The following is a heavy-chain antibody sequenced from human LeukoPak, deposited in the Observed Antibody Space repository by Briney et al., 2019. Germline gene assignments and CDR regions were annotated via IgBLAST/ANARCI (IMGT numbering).Heavy chain of an antibody. J-gene: IGHJ3*02. D-gene: IGHD3-3*01. V-gene: IGHV4-4*07. CDR2: IYTSGST. CDR1: GGSISSYY. Sequence: SETLSHTCTVSGGSISSYYWSWIRQPAGKGLEWIGRIYTSGSTNYNPSLKSRVTMSVDTSKNQFSLKLSSVTAADTAVYYCARVAPSYYDFWSGYPVDIWGQGTMVTVSS. CDR3: ARVAPSYYDFWSGYPVDI.